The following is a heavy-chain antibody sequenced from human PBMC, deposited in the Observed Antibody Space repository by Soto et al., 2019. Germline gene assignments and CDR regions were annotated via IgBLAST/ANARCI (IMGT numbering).Heavy chain of an antibody. CDR2: ISAYNGNT. J-gene: IGHJ6*03. D-gene: IGHD4-17*01. CDR1: GYTFTSYG. V-gene: IGHV1-18*01. Sequence: ASVKVSCKASGYTFTSYGINWVRQAPGQGLEWMGWISAYNGNTNYAQKLQGRVTMTTDTSTSTAYMELRSLRSDDTAVYYCARNYGDYAPYYYYMDVWGKGTTVTVSS. CDR3: ARNYGDYAPYYYYMDV.